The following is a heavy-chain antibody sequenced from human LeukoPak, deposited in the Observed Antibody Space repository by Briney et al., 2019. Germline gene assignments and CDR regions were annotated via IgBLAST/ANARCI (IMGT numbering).Heavy chain of an antibody. J-gene: IGHJ4*02. CDR1: GYTFTGYF. CDR2: INPNSGDR. CDR3: ARGPNWNFDVLFGYFDY. Sequence: GASVTVSCTASGYTFTGYFMHWVRQAPGQGLEWMGWINPNSGDRNYAQKFLGRVTMTRDASISTAYMELSRLTSDDPAVYYCARGPNWNFDVLFGYFDYWGQGTLVTVSS. V-gene: IGHV1-2*02. D-gene: IGHD1-1*01.